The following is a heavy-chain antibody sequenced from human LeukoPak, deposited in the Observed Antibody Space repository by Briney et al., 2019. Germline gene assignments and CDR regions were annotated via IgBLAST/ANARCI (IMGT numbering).Heavy chain of an antibody. D-gene: IGHD3-22*01. CDR3: ARGIRSRYYYDSSGANFDY. CDR2: INLSGST. CDR1: GGSFSGYY. J-gene: IGHJ4*02. Sequence: SETLSLTCAVSGGSFSGYYWSWIRQPPGKGLEWIGEINLSGSTNYTPSLKSRVTISVDTSKNQFSLKLSSVTAADTAVYYCARGIRSRYYYDSSGANFDYWGQGTLVTVSS. V-gene: IGHV4-34*01.